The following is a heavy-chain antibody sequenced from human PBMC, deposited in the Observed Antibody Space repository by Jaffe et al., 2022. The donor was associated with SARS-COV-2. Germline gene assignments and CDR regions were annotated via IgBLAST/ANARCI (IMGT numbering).Heavy chain of an antibody. J-gene: IGHJ4*02. Sequence: EVHLVESGGGLVKPGGSLRLSCAASGFTFNTYSMNWVRQAPGKGLEWVSSVSTTSTYIYYADSVKGRFTISRDNAKNLVYLQLNSLRAEDTAVYYCARRYCSSTSCNPIDYWGQGTQVTVSS. CDR1: GFTFNTYS. CDR3: ARRYCSSTSCNPIDY. CDR2: VSTTSTYI. D-gene: IGHD2-2*01. V-gene: IGHV3-21*01.